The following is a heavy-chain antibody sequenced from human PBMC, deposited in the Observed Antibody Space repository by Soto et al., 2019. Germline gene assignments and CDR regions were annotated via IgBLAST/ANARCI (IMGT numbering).Heavy chain of an antibody. CDR1: GFTFSDYY. Sequence: GGSLRLSCAASGFTFSDYYMSWIRQAPGEGLEWVSYISSSGSTIYYADSVKGRFTSSRDDAKNPLYLQMNSLTAEDTAVYYCARNRDTAMVAPSNAFDIWGQGTMVT. V-gene: IGHV3-11*01. CDR3: ARNRDTAMVAPSNAFDI. CDR2: ISSSGSTI. D-gene: IGHD5-18*01. J-gene: IGHJ3*02.